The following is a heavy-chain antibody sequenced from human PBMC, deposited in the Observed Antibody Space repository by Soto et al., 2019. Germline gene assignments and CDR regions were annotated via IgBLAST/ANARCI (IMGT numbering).Heavy chain of an antibody. Sequence: QAQLVQSGAEVKKPGSSVKVSCTASGGIFSRSGTFTSFAISWVRQAPGQGPGWMGGGIGSVSTTKYAQRVRGRVTITADESANSAFMELMSLRSKDTAFYYSAAGGRTTFNEFDYWGQGTLVTVSS. V-gene: IGHV1-69*01. CDR1: GGIFSRSGTFTSFA. D-gene: IGHD1-1*01. J-gene: IGHJ4*02. CDR2: GIGSVSTT. CDR3: AAGGRTTFNEFDY.